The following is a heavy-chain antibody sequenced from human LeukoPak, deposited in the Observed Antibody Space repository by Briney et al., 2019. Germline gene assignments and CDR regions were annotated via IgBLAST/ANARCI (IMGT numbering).Heavy chain of an antibody. CDR2: IYYSGST. Sequence: PSETLSLTCTVSGGSISSSSYQWGWIRQPPGKGLEWIGSIYYSGSTYYRPSLKSRVTMSVDTSKNQFSLRLSSVTAADTAVYYCARGLRWDLTISGTSTFDYWGQGSLVTVSS. J-gene: IGHJ4*02. V-gene: IGHV4-39*01. CDR3: ARGLRWDLTISGTSTFDY. CDR1: GGSISSSSYQ. D-gene: IGHD1-26*01.